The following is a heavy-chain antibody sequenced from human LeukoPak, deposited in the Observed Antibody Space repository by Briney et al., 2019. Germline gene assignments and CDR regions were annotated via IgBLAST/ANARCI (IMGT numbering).Heavy chain of an antibody. J-gene: IGHJ6*02. Sequence: GGSLRLSCAASGFTFSSYRMNWVRQAPGKGLEWVSYISSSSSTIYYADSVKGRFTISRDNAKNSLYLQMNSLRAEDTAVYYCARWSKGYQLLSGYYYGMDVWGQGTTVTVSS. CDR1: GFTFSSYR. CDR2: ISSSSSTI. V-gene: IGHV3-48*01. D-gene: IGHD2-2*01. CDR3: ARWSKGYQLLSGYYYGMDV.